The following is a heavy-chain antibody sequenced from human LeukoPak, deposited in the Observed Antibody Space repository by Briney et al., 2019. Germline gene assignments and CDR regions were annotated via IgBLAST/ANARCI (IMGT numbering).Heavy chain of an antibody. Sequence: ASVKVSCKASGYTFTSYAMNWVRQAPGQGLEWVGWINTNTGNPTYAQGFTGRFVFSLDTSVSTAYLQISSLKAEDTAVYYCARAGQWELRRGFDPWGQGTLVTVSS. CDR2: INTNTGNP. CDR3: ARAGQWELRRGFDP. CDR1: GYTFTSYA. V-gene: IGHV7-4-1*02. J-gene: IGHJ5*02. D-gene: IGHD1-26*01.